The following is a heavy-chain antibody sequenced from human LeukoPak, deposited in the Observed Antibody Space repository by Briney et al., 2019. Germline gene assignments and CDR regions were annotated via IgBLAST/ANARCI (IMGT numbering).Heavy chain of an antibody. Sequence: ASVKVSCKASGYTFTDYGVHWVRQAPGQGLEWMGWISTHNGNTHYVQNLQDRVAMTTDASTSTAFMELRSLRSDDTAVYYCARVLGRQIAVAGDDYWGQGTLVTVSS. V-gene: IGHV1-18*01. D-gene: IGHD6-19*01. CDR2: ISTHNGNT. J-gene: IGHJ4*02. CDR3: ARVLGRQIAVAGDDY. CDR1: GYTFTDYG.